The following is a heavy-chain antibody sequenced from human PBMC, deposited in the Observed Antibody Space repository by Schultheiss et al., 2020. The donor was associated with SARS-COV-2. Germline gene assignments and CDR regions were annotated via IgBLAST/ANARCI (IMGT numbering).Heavy chain of an antibody. CDR1: GFPFNDYW. J-gene: IGHJ6*02. CDR3: ARDPLLYSSGWYGYYYGMDV. Sequence: GGSLRLSCTVSGFPFNDYWMHWVRQTPGKGLVWVSRVNEVGSITDYADSVKGRFTITRDNAKNTLYLQMNSLRAEDTAVYYCARDPLLYSSGWYGYYYGMDVWGQGTTVTVSS. CDR2: VNEVGSIT. D-gene: IGHD6-19*01. V-gene: IGHV3-74*01.